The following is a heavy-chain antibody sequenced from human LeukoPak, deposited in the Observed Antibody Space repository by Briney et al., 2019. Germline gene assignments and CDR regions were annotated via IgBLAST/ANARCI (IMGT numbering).Heavy chain of an antibody. V-gene: IGHV3-48*01. CDR2: ISSGSTTI. D-gene: IGHD5-18*01. CDR1: GFSFSSYS. J-gene: IGHJ4*02. CDR3: APDTALIY. Sequence: GGSLRLSCAASGFSFSSYSMNWVRQAPGKGLEWVSYISSGSTTIHYADSVKGRFTISRDNAKKSLYLQMNSLRAEDTAVYFCAPDTALIYWGQGILVTVSS.